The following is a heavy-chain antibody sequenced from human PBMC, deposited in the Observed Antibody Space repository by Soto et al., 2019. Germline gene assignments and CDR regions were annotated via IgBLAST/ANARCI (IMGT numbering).Heavy chain of an antibody. CDR2: INAGNGNT. CDR3: SRGITRPTPLDY. V-gene: IGHV1-3*05. J-gene: IGHJ4*02. D-gene: IGHD1-20*01. CDR1: GYTFNSYA. Sequence: QVQLVQSGAEEKKPGASVKVSCKASGYTFNSYAMHWVRQAPGQRLEWMGWINAGNGNTKYSQKFQGRVTITRDTSASTAYMELSSLRSEDTAVYYCSRGITRPTPLDYWGQGTLVTVSS.